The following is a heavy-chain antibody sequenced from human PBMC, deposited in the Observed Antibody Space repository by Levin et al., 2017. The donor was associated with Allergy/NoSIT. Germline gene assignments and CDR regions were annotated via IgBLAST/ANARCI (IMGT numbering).Heavy chain of an antibody. CDR1: GFAFSSYW. V-gene: IGHV3-7*04. D-gene: IGHD2-8*02. CDR2: IKNDGTEN. J-gene: IGHJ3*02. CDR3: ARNWRSAFDI. Sequence: GGSLRLSCAASGFAFSSYWMSWVRQAPGEGLEWVANIKNDGTENFHVDSVRGRFTISRDTNSVYLYMTSLRVEDTAVYYCARNWRSAFDIWGQGSMVTVSS.